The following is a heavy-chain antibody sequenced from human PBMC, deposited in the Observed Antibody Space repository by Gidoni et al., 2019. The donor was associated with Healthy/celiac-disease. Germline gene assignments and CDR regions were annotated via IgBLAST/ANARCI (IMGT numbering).Heavy chain of an antibody. J-gene: IGHJ4*02. D-gene: IGHD6-13*01. CDR3: ASKPIAAAGTWDD. V-gene: IGHV4-39*01. Sequence: QLQLQESGPGLVKPSETLSLTCTVSGGSISSSSYYWGWIRQPPGKGLEWIGSIYYSGSTYYNPSLKSRVTISVDTSKNQFSLKLSSVTAADTAVYYCASKPIAAAGTWDDWGQGTLVTVSS. CDR2: IYYSGST. CDR1: GGSISSSSYY.